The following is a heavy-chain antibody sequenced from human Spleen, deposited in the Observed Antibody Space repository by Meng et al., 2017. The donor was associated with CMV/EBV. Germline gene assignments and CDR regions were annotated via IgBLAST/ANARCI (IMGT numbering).Heavy chain of an antibody. Sequence: GGSLRLSCAASGFTFSTYAMHWVRQAPGKGLEWVAFIRNDGNNQYYADSVQGRFTISRDNSKNTLYLQMNSLRAEDTAVYYCTRSGAAPDFDYWGQGTLVTVSS. J-gene: IGHJ4*02. CDR2: IRNDGNNQ. V-gene: IGHV3-30*02. D-gene: IGHD6-6*01. CDR1: GFTFSTYA. CDR3: TRSGAAPDFDY.